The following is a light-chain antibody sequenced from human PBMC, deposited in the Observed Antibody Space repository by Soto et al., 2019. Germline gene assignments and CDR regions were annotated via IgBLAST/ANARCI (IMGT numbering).Light chain of an antibody. CDR3: QQRYRWPLT. CDR2: DAS. J-gene: IGKJ4*01. V-gene: IGKV3-11*01. Sequence: EIVLTQSPATLSLSPGERATLSCRASHSVSSDLLWYQQKPGQSPRLLISDASNRATGIPARFSGSGSGTDFTLTISSRAPEDFAVYYCQQRYRWPLTFGGGTRVEIK. CDR1: HSVSSD.